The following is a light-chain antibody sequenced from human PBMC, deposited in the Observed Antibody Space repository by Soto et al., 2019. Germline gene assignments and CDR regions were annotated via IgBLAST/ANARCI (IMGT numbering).Light chain of an antibody. Sequence: QAVVTQPPSASGAPGQRVTISCTGSNSNVGGGYDVHWYQQFPGTAPRLLIYGNNDRPSGVPARFSVSKTGTAASLDITGLRAEDEADYYCQTFDSSLTAVVFGGGTKLTVL. CDR1: NSNVGGGYD. CDR3: QTFDSSLTAVV. CDR2: GNN. J-gene: IGLJ2*01. V-gene: IGLV1-40*01.